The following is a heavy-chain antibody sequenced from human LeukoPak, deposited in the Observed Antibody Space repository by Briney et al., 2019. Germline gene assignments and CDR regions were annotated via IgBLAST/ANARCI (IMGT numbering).Heavy chain of an antibody. V-gene: IGHV3-30*02. CDR1: KFTFDDYG. J-gene: IGHJ4*02. CDR3: AKDLSGDWNYFDY. Sequence: GGSLRLSCAASKFTFDDYGMHWVRQAPGKGLEWVAFIRHDGGNEYHADSVKGRFTISRDNSKDTLYLQMNSLRAEDTAVYYCAKDLSGDWNYFDYWGQGTLVTVSS. D-gene: IGHD2-21*01. CDR2: IRHDGGNE.